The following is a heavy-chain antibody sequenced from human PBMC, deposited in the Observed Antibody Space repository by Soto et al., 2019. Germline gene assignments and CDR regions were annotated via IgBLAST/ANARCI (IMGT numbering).Heavy chain of an antibody. V-gene: IGHV3-23*01. CDR2: ISGSGGST. D-gene: IGHD3-10*01. Sequence: GGSLRLSCAASGFTFSSYAMSWVRQAPGKGLEWVSAISGSGGSTYYADSVKGRFTISRDNSKNTLYLQMNSLRAEDTAVYYCVKDLFKGIADPYYVGSGSYIPATPDAFDIWGQGTMVTVSS. CDR1: GFTFSSYA. J-gene: IGHJ3*02. CDR3: VKDLFKGIADPYYVGSGSYIPATPDAFDI.